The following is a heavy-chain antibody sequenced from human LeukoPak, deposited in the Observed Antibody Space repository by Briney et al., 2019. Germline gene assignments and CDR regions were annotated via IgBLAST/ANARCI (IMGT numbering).Heavy chain of an antibody. CDR3: ATRLAKGYTGANDY. V-gene: IGHV7-4-1*02. CDR2: INTNTGNP. D-gene: IGHD1-1*01. Sequence: ASVKVSCKASGYTFTSYAMNWVRQAPGQGLEWMGWINTNTGNPTYAQGFTGRFVFSLDTSVSTAYLQISSLKAEDTAVYYCATRLAKGYTGANDYWGQGTLVTVSS. J-gene: IGHJ4*02. CDR1: GYTFTSYA.